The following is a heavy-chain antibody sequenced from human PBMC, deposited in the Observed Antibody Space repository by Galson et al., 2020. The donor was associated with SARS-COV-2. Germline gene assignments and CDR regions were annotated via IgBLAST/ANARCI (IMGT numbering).Heavy chain of an antibody. J-gene: IGHJ4*02. CDR2: IFPGDSDI. CDR1: GYSFSRYW. D-gene: IGHD3-22*01. CDR3: ARHGDDSSGFYHEYFDY. Sequence: GESLKISCKASGYSFSRYWIGWVRQKPGKGLEWMGIIFPGDSDIRISPSFQGQVTISADKSISTAYLQWSSLKVSDTAMYYCARHGDDSSGFYHEYFDYWGQGALVTVSS. V-gene: IGHV5-51*01.